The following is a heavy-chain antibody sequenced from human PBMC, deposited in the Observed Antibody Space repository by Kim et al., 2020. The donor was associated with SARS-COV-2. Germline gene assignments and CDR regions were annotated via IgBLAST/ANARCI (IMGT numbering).Heavy chain of an antibody. CDR2: ISGSGGST. J-gene: IGHJ3*02. V-gene: IGHV3-23*01. CDR1: GFTFSSYA. CDR3: AKFEWLPQGAFDI. Sequence: GGSLRLSCAASGFTFSSYAMSWVRQAPGKGLEWVSAISGSGGSTYYADSVKGRFTISRDNSKSTLYLQMNSLRAEDTAVYYCAKFEWLPQGAFDIWGQGTMVTVSS. D-gene: IGHD5-12*01.